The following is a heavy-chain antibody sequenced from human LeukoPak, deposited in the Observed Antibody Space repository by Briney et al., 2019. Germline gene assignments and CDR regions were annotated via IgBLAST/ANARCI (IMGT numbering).Heavy chain of an antibody. CDR3: ARLVATLGYFDY. V-gene: IGHV4-39*01. Sequence: SETLSLTXTVSSGSIGSSSYYWGWIRQPPGKGLEWIANIYYSGSTYYNPSLKSRVTISVDTSNNHFSLKLSSVTAADTAVYYCARLVATLGYFDYWGQGTLVTVSS. D-gene: IGHD5-12*01. CDR2: IYYSGST. CDR1: SGSIGSSSYY. J-gene: IGHJ4*02.